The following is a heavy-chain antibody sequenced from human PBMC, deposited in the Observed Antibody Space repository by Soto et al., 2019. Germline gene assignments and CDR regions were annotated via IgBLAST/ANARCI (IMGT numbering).Heavy chain of an antibody. D-gene: IGHD2-15*01. CDR3: ARGGIVAVPAALSSYDDYTNYRFDS. J-gene: IGHJ4*02. CDR2: IIPMFAAT. V-gene: IGHV1-69*01. CDR1: GGSFSDFA. Sequence: QVQLAQSGAEVRKPGSSVKVSCSASGGSFSDFAFSWVRQAPGQGLEWMGGIIPMFAATKYAQRFQGRVTISADASTRTVYLPLSSLTSDDSAVYYCARGGIVAVPAALSSYDDYTNYRFDSWGQGTLVSVSS.